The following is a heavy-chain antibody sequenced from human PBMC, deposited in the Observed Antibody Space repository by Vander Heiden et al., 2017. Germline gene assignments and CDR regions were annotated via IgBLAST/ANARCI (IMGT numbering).Heavy chain of an antibody. CDR2: IYDHGST. CDR3: AKSPGSASRYFDS. CDR1: GGPASSGSHH. V-gene: IGHV4-61*01. D-gene: IGHD1-1*01. Sequence: QAQLQESGPGLVKPSETLSLTCTVHGGPASSGSHHWSWFRQPPGKGLEYIGYIYDHGSTNYNPSLKSRVTISVDLSKNQSSLRLNSVTAADTAVYYCAKSPGSASRYFDSWGQGTLVTVSS. J-gene: IGHJ4*02.